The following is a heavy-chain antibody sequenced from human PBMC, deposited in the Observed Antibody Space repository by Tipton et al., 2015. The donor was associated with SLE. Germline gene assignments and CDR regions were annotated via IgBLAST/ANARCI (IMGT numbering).Heavy chain of an antibody. CDR1: GGSISSSY. D-gene: IGHD7-27*01. CDR3: ARDTLGGLDY. V-gene: IGHV4-59*12. J-gene: IGHJ4*02. CDR2: IYYSGST. Sequence: TLSLTCSVSGGSISSSYWSWIRQPPGKGLEWIGYIYYSGSTNYNPSLKSRVTISVDKSKNQFSLKMSSVTAADTAVYYCARDTLGGLDYWGQGTLVTVSS.